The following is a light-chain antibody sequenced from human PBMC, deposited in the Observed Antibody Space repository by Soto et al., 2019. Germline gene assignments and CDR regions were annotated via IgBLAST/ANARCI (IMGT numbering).Light chain of an antibody. CDR3: QQRSNWPT. CDR2: DAS. CDR1: QSVSSY. Sequence: IVLTQSPATQSLSPGERATLSCRASQSVSSYLAWYQQKPGQAPRLLIYDASNRATGIPARFSGSGSGADYTLTISSLEPEDFAVYYCQQRSNWPTFGQGTKVEIK. J-gene: IGKJ1*01. V-gene: IGKV3-11*01.